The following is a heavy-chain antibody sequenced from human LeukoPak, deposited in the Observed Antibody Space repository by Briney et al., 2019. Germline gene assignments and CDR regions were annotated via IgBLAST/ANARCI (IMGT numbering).Heavy chain of an antibody. Sequence: SETLSLTCSVSGASIDSHYWSWIRQSPGKGLEWIGYVFNGGSTNYNPSLNSRVTMSLDTSRAQFSLRLSSVTAADTAIYYCASRPADTSWYGVFDYWGQGTLVTVSS. J-gene: IGHJ4*02. D-gene: IGHD6-13*01. CDR2: VFNGGST. V-gene: IGHV4-59*11. CDR3: ASRPADTSWYGVFDY. CDR1: GASIDSHY.